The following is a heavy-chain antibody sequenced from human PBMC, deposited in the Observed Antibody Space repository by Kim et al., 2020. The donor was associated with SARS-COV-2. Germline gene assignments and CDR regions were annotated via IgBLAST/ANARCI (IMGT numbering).Heavy chain of an antibody. Sequence: RFTISRDNSKNTLYLQMNSLSAEDTAVYYCARDRGSSSWCQWAYSYYGMDVWGQGTTVTVSS. CDR3: ARDRGSSSWCQWAYSYYGMDV. J-gene: IGHJ6*02. D-gene: IGHD6-13*01. V-gene: IGHV3-30*01.